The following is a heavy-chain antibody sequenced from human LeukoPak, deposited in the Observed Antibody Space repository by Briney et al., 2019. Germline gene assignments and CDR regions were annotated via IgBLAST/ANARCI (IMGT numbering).Heavy chain of an antibody. CDR3: ARDYD. CDR2: INQDGGEK. V-gene: IGHV3-7*04. Sequence: PGGSLRLSCAASGFTFSSYSMNWVRQAPGKGLEWVANINQDGGEKYYVDSVKGRFTISRDNAKNSLYLQMDSLGVEDTAVYYCARDYDWGQGTLVTVSS. D-gene: IGHD3-16*01. CDR1: GFTFSSYS. J-gene: IGHJ4*02.